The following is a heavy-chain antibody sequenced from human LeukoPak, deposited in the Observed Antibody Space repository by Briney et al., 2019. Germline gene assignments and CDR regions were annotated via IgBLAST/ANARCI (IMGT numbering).Heavy chain of an antibody. CDR3: ARDVIAAAEAY. D-gene: IGHD6-13*01. J-gene: IGHJ4*02. CDR2: ISSSGSTI. V-gene: IGHV3-11*01. CDR1: GFTFSDYY. Sequence: GGSLRLSCAASGFTFSDYYMSRIRQAPGKGLEWVSYISSSGSTIYYADSVKGRFTISRDNAKDSLYLQMNSLRAEDTAVYYCARDVIAAAEAYWGQGTLVTVSS.